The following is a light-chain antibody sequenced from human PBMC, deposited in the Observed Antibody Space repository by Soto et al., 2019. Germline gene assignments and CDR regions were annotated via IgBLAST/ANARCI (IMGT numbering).Light chain of an antibody. J-gene: IGKJ4*01. V-gene: IGKV3-15*01. CDR1: QYINTR. CDR2: GAS. Sequence: VETRSQGTLSSFKDDRVTLSCMASQYINTRLAWYQHRPGQAPRLLIYGASTRATGIPARFSGDGSGTEFTLTISSLQSEDFAVYYCQQYNNWPPLTFGGGTKVDI. CDR3: QQYNNWPPLT.